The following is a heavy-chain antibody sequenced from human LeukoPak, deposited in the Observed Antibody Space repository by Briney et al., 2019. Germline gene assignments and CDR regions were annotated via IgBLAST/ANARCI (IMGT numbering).Heavy chain of an antibody. CDR3: ARGIWSRTVSSYYFDC. D-gene: IGHD3-3*01. Sequence: ASVKVSCKASGYTFTSYGISWVRQAPGQGLEWMGWISAYNGNTNYAQKLQGRVTMTTDASTSTAYMELRSLRSDDTAVYYCARGIWSRTVSSYYFDCWGQGTLVTVSS. CDR2: ISAYNGNT. CDR1: GYTFTSYG. V-gene: IGHV1-18*01. J-gene: IGHJ4*02.